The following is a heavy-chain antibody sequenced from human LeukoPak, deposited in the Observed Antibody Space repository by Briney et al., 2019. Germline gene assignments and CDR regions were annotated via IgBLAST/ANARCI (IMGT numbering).Heavy chain of an antibody. CDR1: GFTFSSYG. J-gene: IGHJ4*02. V-gene: IGHV3-30*18. CDR2: ISYDGSNK. CDR3: AKARDTAMGVSDY. D-gene: IGHD5-18*01. Sequence: GGSLRLSCAASGFTFSSYGMHWVRQAPGKGLEGGAVISYDGSNKYYADSVKGRFTISRDNSKNTLYLQMNSLRAEDTAVYSCAKARDTAMGVSDYWGQGTLVTVSS.